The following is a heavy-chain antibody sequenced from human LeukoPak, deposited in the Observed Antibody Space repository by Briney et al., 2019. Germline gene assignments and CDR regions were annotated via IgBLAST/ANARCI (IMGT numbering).Heavy chain of an antibody. Sequence: GRSLRLSCAASGFTFDDYAMHWVRQAPGKGLEWVSGISWNSGSIGYADSVKGRFTISRDNAKNSLYLQMNSLRAEDTALYYCAKGYSSSSSLNAFDIWGQGTMVTVSS. J-gene: IGHJ3*02. CDR1: GFTFDDYA. CDR2: ISWNSGSI. D-gene: IGHD6-13*01. V-gene: IGHV3-9*01. CDR3: AKGYSSSSSLNAFDI.